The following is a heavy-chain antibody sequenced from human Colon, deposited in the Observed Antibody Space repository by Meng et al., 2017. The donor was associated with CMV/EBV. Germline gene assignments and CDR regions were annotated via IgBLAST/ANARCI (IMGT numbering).Heavy chain of an antibody. CDR2: ISDVSRYI. D-gene: IGHD2-2*01. Sequence: GESLKISCAASGFTFHTYSMNWVRQAPGKGLEWVSSISDVSRYIYYADSVKGRFTISRDNAKNSLYLQMNSLRAEDTAVYYYARVERYCRGTTCYGPYYFDSWGQGTLVTVSS. CDR1: GFTFHTYS. J-gene: IGHJ4*02. V-gene: IGHV3-21*01. CDR3: ARVERYCRGTTCYGPYYFDS.